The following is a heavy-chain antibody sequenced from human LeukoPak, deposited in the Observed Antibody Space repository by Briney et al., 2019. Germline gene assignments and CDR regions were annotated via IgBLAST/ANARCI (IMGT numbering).Heavy chain of an antibody. D-gene: IGHD3-10*01. CDR3: TRRGL. Sequence: GGSLRLSCAASGFTISSYWMNWVRQAPWKGLEWVANIKQDGSEKYYGDSVKGRFTISRDNAKNSVYLQMNSLRAEDTAVYYCTRRGLWGQGTLVTVSS. J-gene: IGHJ4*02. V-gene: IGHV3-7*01. CDR1: GFTISSYW. CDR2: IKQDGSEK.